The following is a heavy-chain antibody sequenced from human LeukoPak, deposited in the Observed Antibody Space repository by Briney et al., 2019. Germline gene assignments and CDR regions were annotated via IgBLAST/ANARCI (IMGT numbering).Heavy chain of an antibody. CDR2: IYPGDSDT. V-gene: IGHV5-51*01. J-gene: IGHJ3*02. CDR1: XXSXXXYX. CDR3: XXXXXXXXXXXXI. Sequence: GXXXSXXXYXIGWVRQMPGKGXXWMGIIYPGDSDTXYSPSFQGQVTISADKSIRTAYLQWSSLKASDTAMYSXXXXXXXXXXXXXIWGXXXXXTVSS.